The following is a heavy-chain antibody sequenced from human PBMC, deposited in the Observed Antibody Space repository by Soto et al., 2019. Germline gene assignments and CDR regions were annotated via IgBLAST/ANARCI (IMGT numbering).Heavy chain of an antibody. D-gene: IGHD3-16*01. J-gene: IGHJ4*02. V-gene: IGHV4-39*01. CDR1: GDSVISDHYY. Sequence: QLQLQESGPGLVKPSETLSLSCTVSGDSVISDHYYWAWVRQPPGKGLEWIGNVNYRGNSYQNPSLXSXAXIXXDTSTNQVSLKLTSVTAADTSVYYCARQGGNKFDYWGQGTLGTVSS. CDR2: VNYRGNS. CDR3: ARQGGNKFDY.